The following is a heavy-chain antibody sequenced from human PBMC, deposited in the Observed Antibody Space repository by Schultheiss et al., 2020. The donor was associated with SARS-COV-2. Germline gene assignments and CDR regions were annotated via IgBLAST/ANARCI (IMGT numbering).Heavy chain of an antibody. D-gene: IGHD3-22*01. CDR1: GGSISSYY. CDR2: INHSGST. Sequence: SETLSLTCTVSGGSISSYYWNWFRQPPGKGLEWIGEINHSGSTKYNPSLESRVTISVDTSKNQFSLKLSSVTAADTAVYYCARGPYYDSSGYCIHWGQGTLVTVSS. V-gene: IGHV4-34*01. CDR3: ARGPYYDSSGYCIH. J-gene: IGHJ4*02.